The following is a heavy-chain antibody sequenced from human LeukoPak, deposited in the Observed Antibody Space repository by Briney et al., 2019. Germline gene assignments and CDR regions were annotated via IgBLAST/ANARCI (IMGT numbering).Heavy chain of an antibody. CDR1: GYTFTGYY. Sequence: ASVKVSCKASGYTFTGYYMHWVRQAPGQGLEWMGWINPNSGGTNYAQKFQGRVTMTRDTSTSTVYMELSSLRSEDTAVYYCARAGIVGANPLDYWGQGTLVTVSS. V-gene: IGHV1-2*02. CDR3: ARAGIVGANPLDY. D-gene: IGHD1-26*01. J-gene: IGHJ4*02. CDR2: INPNSGGT.